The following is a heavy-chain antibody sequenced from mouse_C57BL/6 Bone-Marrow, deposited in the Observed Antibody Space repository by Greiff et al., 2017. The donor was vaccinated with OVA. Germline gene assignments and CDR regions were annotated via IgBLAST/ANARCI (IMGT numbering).Heavy chain of an antibody. D-gene: IGHD1-1*01. J-gene: IGHJ4*01. Sequence: EVKLLESGGDLVKPGGSLKLSCAASGFTFSSYGMSWVRQTPDKRLEWVATISSGGSYTYYPDSVKGRFTISRDNAKNTLYLQMSSLKSEDTAMYYCARHNYGSSYGAMDYWGQGTSVTVSS. CDR1: GFTFSSYG. CDR2: ISSGGSYT. V-gene: IGHV5-6*01. CDR3: ARHNYGSSYGAMDY.